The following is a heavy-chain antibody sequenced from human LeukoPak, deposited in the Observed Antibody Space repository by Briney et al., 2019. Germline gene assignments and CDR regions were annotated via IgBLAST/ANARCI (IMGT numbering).Heavy chain of an antibody. D-gene: IGHD3-3*01. CDR2: IRYDGSNK. Sequence: PGGSLRLSCAASGFTFSSYGMHWVRQAPGKGLEWVAFIRYDGSNKYYVDSVKGRFTISRDNSKNTLYLRMNSLRAEDTAVYYCAQGRPGYDFGFDYWGQGTLVTVSS. CDR3: AQGRPGYDFGFDY. CDR1: GFTFSSYG. J-gene: IGHJ4*02. V-gene: IGHV3-30*02.